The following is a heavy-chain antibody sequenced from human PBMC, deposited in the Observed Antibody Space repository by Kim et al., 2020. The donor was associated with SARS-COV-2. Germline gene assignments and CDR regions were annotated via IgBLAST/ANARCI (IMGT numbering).Heavy chain of an antibody. Sequence: SVKGRFTISRDNAKNSLYLQMNSLRAEDTAVYYCASSGFVVVPAAHSGGYWGQGTLVTVSS. D-gene: IGHD2-2*01. J-gene: IGHJ4*02. V-gene: IGHV3-11*04. CDR3: ASSGFVVVPAAHSGGY.